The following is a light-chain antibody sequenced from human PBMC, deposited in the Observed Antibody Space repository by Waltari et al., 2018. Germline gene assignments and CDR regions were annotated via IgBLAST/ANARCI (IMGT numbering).Light chain of an antibody. CDR1: QSISSY. Sequence: DIQMTQSPSSLSASVGDRVTITCRASQSISSYLNWYQHKPGKAPKLLIYAASSLQSRVPSRFSGSGSGTDFTLTISSLQPEDFATYYCQQSYSTPRTFGQGTKL. J-gene: IGKJ2*01. CDR2: AAS. V-gene: IGKV1-39*01. CDR3: QQSYSTPRT.